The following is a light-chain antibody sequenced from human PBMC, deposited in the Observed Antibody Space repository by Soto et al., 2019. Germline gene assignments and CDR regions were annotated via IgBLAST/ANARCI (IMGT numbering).Light chain of an antibody. J-gene: IGKJ1*01. CDR1: QPIXSG. Sequence: IQVTQSAATLSGSAGDRATITCRASQPIXSGLAWYQQKPGKAPKALXVEASTLKSGVPSRFSGSGSATEFTLTISSRQPYEFATYYCQQYKSDSWTFGQGTKVDI. CDR3: QQYKSDSWT. V-gene: IGKV1-5*03. CDR2: EAS.